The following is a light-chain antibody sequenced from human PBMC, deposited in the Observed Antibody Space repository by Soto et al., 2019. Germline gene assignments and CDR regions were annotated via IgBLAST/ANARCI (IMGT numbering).Light chain of an antibody. V-gene: IGKV2D-29*01. CDR1: QSLLHSDGKTY. CDR2: EVS. Sequence: EIVLTQTPLSLSVTPGQSASISCKSSQSLLHSDGKTYLYWYLQRPGQPPQLLMYEVSNWFSGVPERFSGSGSGTDFTLAISRVEAEDVGLYSCLQTKQLPLTFGHGTKVEVK. CDR3: LQTKQLPLT. J-gene: IGKJ1*01.